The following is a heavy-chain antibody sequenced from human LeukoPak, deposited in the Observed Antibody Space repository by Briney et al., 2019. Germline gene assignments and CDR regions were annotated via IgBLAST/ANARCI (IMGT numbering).Heavy chain of an antibody. V-gene: IGHV3-64D*06. CDR2: IDSNGGST. D-gene: IGHD2-2*01. Sequence: PGGSLRLSCSASGFTFSHYAMHWVRQAPGKGLESVSGIDSNGGSTYYADSVRGRFTISRDNSKNTLYLQMSSLRAEDTALYYCVKGSCSSAGSAACRLDDWGQGTLVIVSS. CDR1: GFTFSHYA. CDR3: VKGSCSSAGSAACRLDD. J-gene: IGHJ4*02.